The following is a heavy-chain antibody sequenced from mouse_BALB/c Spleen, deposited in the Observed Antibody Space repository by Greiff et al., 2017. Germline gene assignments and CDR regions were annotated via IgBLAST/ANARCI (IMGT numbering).Heavy chain of an antibody. CDR2: ISSGSSTI. CDR1: GFTFSSFG. CDR3: ARKAYGYYAMDY. J-gene: IGHJ4*01. Sequence: EVKVVESGGGLVQPGGSRKLSCAASGFTFSSFGMHWVRQAPEKGLEWVAYISSGSSTIYYADTVKGRFTISRDNPKNTLFLQMTSLRSEDTAMYYCARKAYGYYAMDYWGQGTSVTVSS. D-gene: IGHD1-2*01. V-gene: IGHV5-17*02.